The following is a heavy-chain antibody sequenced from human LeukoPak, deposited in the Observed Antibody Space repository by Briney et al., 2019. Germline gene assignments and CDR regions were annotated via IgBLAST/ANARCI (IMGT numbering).Heavy chain of an antibody. CDR3: ARAQVVTATAFDI. D-gene: IGHD2-21*02. CDR1: GGSISSYY. Sequence: SETLSLTCTVSGGSISSYYWSWIRQPPGKGLEWIGYIYYSGSTNYNPSVESPVTISVDRSKNQFSLKLSSATAADTAVYYCARAQVVTATAFDIWGQGTMVTVSS. V-gene: IGHV4-59*01. J-gene: IGHJ3*02. CDR2: IYYSGST.